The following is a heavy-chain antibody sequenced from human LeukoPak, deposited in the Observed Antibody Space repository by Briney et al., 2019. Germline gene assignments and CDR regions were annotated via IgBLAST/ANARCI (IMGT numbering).Heavy chain of an antibody. CDR1: GGSFSGYY. CDR2: INRSGST. Sequence: PSETLSLTCAVYGGSFSGYYWSWIRQPPGKGLEWIGEINRSGSTNYNPSLKSRVTISVDTSKNQFSLKLSSVTAADTAVYYCASTVAEGYAFDIWGQGTMVTVSS. J-gene: IGHJ3*02. CDR3: ASTVAEGYAFDI. D-gene: IGHD6-19*01. V-gene: IGHV4-34*01.